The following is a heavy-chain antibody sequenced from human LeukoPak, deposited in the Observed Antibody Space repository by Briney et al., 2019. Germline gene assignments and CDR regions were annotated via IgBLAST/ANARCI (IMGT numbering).Heavy chain of an antibody. CDR3: ARPQAYDSSGNDAFDI. J-gene: IGHJ3*02. D-gene: IGHD3-22*01. CDR2: INPSGGST. CDR1: GYTFTSYY. Sequence: ASVKVSCKASGYTFTSYYMHWVRQAPGQGLEWMGIINPSGGSTSYAQKFQGRVIMTRDTSTSTVYMELSSLRSEDTAVYYCARPQAYDSSGNDAFDIWGQGTMVTVSS. V-gene: IGHV1-46*01.